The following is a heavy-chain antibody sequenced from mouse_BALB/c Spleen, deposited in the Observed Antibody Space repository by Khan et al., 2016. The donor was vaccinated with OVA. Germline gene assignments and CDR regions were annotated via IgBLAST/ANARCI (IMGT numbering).Heavy chain of an antibody. D-gene: IGHD1-3*01. Sequence: EVELVESGGGLVQPGGSLKLSCAASGFTFSSYGMSWVRQTPDKRLELVATINSNGGSTYYPDSVKGRFTISRDNAKNTRYLQMSSLKSENTAMYYCARMAITINWGQGTTLTVSS. CDR2: INSNGGST. CDR3: ARMAITIN. CDR1: GFTFSSYG. V-gene: IGHV5-6-3*01. J-gene: IGHJ2*01.